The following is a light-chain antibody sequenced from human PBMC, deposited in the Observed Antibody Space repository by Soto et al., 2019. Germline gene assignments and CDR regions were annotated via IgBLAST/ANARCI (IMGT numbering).Light chain of an antibody. CDR1: QDISNY. Sequence: DIQMPQSPSSLSASVGDRVTITCQASQDISNYLNWYQQKPGKAPKLLIYDASNLETGVPSRFSGSGSVTDFTFTISSLQPEDIATYYCQQYDNLPITFGQGTRLEIK. CDR2: DAS. J-gene: IGKJ5*01. V-gene: IGKV1-33*01. CDR3: QQYDNLPIT.